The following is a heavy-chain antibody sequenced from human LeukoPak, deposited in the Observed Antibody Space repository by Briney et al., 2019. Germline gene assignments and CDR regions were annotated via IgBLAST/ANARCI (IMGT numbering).Heavy chain of an antibody. CDR3: ARALRYFDWLLPLDY. D-gene: IGHD3-9*01. J-gene: IGHJ4*02. Sequence: GGSLRLSCAASGFTLSSYSMNWVRQAPGKGLEWVSSISSSSSYIYYADSVKGRFTISRDNAKNSLYLQMNSLRPEDTAVYYCARALRYFDWLLPLDYWGQGTLVTVSS. V-gene: IGHV3-21*01. CDR2: ISSSSSYI. CDR1: GFTLSSYS.